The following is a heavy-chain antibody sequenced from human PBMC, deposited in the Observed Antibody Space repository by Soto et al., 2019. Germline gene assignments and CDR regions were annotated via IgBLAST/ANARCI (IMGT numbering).Heavy chain of an antibody. D-gene: IGHD3-9*01. CDR3: ARKLEASVRHVEWFSYKWFDP. J-gene: IGHJ5*02. V-gene: IGHV4-34*01. CDR1: GDSLSGYA. Sequence: ETLSLTCDVHGDSLSGYAWSWIRQPPGKGLEWIGEITFRGVTNYHPSLKSRVSMSVDTSKNRISLNVSSVTAADTALYFCARKLEASVRHVEWFSYKWFDPWGPGTLVTVSS. CDR2: ITFRGVT.